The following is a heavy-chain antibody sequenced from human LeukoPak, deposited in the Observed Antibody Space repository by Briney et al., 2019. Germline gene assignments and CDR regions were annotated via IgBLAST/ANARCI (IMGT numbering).Heavy chain of an antibody. D-gene: IGHD6-13*01. J-gene: IGHJ4*02. CDR3: AKTPQYSSNWPYFMQSDY. CDR1: GFTFSSYA. Sequence: QTGGSLRLSCAASGFTFSSYAMSWVRQAPGKGLEWVSAISGSGSSTYYADSVKGRFTISRDNSKNTLYLQMNSLRAEDTAVYYCAKTPQYSSNWPYFMQSDYWGQGTLVTVSS. CDR2: ISGSGSST. V-gene: IGHV3-23*01.